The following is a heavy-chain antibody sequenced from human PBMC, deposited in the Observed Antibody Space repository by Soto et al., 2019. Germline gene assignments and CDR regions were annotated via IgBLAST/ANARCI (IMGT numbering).Heavy chain of an antibody. CDR3: VRVNADAYDV. CDR1: GFSFSNHD. CDR2: ITTGGNT. J-gene: IGHJ3*01. V-gene: IGHV3-13*01. Sequence: GGSLRLSCAASGFSFSNHDMHWVRQPKGKGLEWVSGITTGGNTYFADSVKGRFSISRENAKNSFYLQTSSLRAEDTAMYYCVRVNADAYDVWGQGTMVTVSS.